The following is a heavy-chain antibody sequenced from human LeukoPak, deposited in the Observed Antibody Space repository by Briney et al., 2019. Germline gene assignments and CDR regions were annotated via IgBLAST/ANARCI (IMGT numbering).Heavy chain of an antibody. CDR2: ISSSSSTI. J-gene: IGHJ6*03. V-gene: IGHV3-48*01. D-gene: IGHD3-3*01. CDR3: ARAWPGVAANYYYYMDV. Sequence: PGGSLRLSCAASGFTFSSYSMNWVRQAPGKGLEWVSYISSSSSTIYYADSVKGRFTTSRDNAKNSLYLQMNSLRAEDTAVYYCARAWPGVAANYYYYMDVWGEGTTVTVSS. CDR1: GFTFSSYS.